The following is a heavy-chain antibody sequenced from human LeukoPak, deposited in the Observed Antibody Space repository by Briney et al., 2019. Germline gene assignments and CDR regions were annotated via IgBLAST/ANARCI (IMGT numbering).Heavy chain of an antibody. CDR3: ARAPRGYSYDFGY. V-gene: IGHV4-59*01. CDR1: GGSISSYY. J-gene: IGHJ4*02. CDR2: IYYSGST. Sequence: SETLSLTCTVSGGSISSYYWSWIRQPPGXGLEWIGYIYYSGSTNYNPSLKSRVTISVDTSKNQFSLKLSSVTAADTAVYYCARAPRGYSYDFGYWGQGTLVTVSS. D-gene: IGHD5-18*01.